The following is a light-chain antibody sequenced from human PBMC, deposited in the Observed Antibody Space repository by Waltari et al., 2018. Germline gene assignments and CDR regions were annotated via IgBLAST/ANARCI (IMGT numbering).Light chain of an antibody. CDR3: QSADSSGTSGV. V-gene: IGLV3-25*03. CDR1: TFPQPF. Sequence: SHELTPPPSVSVSPGQTARSTCSGHTFPQPFAYRYQHKRGQAPGRVIYRDSERPSGIPERFSGSTSGTTVTLTITGVQAEDEADYYCQSADSSGTSGVFGGGTKVTVL. CDR2: RDS. J-gene: IGLJ3*02.